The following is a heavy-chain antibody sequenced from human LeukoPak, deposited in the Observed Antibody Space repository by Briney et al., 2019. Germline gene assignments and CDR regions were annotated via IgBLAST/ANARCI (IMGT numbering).Heavy chain of an antibody. CDR1: GFTFSSYS. CDR3: ARDSRYCSGGSCSPHWFDR. D-gene: IGHD2-15*01. V-gene: IGHV3-48*01. J-gene: IGHJ5*02. CDR2: ISSSSSTI. Sequence: GGSLRLSCAASGFTFSSYSMNWVRQAPGKGLEWVSYISSSSSTIYYADSVKGRFTISRDNAKNSLYLQMNSLRAEDTAVYYCARDSRYCSGGSCSPHWFDRWGQGTLVTVSS.